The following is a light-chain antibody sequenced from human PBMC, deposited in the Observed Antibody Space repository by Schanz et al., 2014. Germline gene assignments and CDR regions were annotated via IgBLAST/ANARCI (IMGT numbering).Light chain of an antibody. CDR1: QSVNSN. Sequence: EIVMTQSPVTLSVSPGERVTLSCRASQSVNSNLAWYQHKPGQAPRLLIYGASTRATGIPARFSGSGSGTDFTLTIGRLEPEDFAVYYCQHYGSSPDTFGQGTRLELK. V-gene: IGKV3-20*01. CDR3: QHYGSSPDT. CDR2: GAS. J-gene: IGKJ5*01.